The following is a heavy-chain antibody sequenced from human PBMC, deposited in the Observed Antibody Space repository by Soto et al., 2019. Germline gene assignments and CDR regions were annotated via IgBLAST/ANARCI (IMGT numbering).Heavy chain of an antibody. CDR2: ISYDGSNK. CDR1: GFTFSSYG. V-gene: IGHV3-30*18. CDR3: AKDLTSVDYGEGFDY. J-gene: IGHJ4*02. Sequence: QVQLVESGGGVVQPGRSLRLSCAASGFTFSSYGMHWVRQAPGKGLEWVAVISYDGSNKYYADSVKGRFTISRDNSKNTLYLQMNSLRAEDTAVYYCAKDLTSVDYGEGFDYWGQGTLVTVSS. D-gene: IGHD4-17*01.